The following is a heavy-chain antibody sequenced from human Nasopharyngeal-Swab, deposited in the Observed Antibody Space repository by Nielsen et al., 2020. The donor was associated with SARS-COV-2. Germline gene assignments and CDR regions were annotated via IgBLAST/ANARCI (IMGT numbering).Heavy chain of an antibody. CDR1: GYSFTSYC. CDR3: VRPEGVATSFKYYFQYGMDV. Sequence: GESLQISCKGSGYSFTSYCIAWVRHMPGKGLEWMGLFYPRDSDTRYSPSFQGQVTISADKSISTAYLQWSSLKASDTAMYYCVRPEGVATSFKYYFQYGMDVWGQGTMVTVPS. D-gene: IGHD5-12*01. J-gene: IGHJ6*02. CDR2: FYPRDSDT. V-gene: IGHV5-51*01.